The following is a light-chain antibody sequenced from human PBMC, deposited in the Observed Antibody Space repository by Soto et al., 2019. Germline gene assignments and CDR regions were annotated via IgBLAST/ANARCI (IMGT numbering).Light chain of an antibody. CDR3: QQNGSPPWT. Sequence: DIVLTQSPAILSLSPGERATLSCRASQSVSRSSLGCHQQRGGDPSRLLVDGASSRAASLAGRFSGRCARAYFLLTISMLEAEVAPVYCSQQNGSPPWTFGQGTKVDIK. CDR2: GAS. CDR1: QSVSRSS. V-gene: IGKV3-20*01. J-gene: IGKJ2*02.